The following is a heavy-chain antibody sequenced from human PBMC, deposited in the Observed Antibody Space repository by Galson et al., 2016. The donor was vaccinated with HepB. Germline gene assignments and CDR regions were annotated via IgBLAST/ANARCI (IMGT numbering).Heavy chain of an antibody. J-gene: IGHJ5*02. V-gene: IGHV3-21*01. CDR1: GFSFSNYN. CDR2: ISGTSTHI. D-gene: IGHD3-10*01. Sequence: SLRLSCAASGFSFSNYNMNWVRQAPGKGPEWVSSISGTSTHIYYADSVKGRFTISRDNAKSPLYLQMNSLRAEDTAMYYCARDRIIMLRGVTNWLDPWGQGTLVTVSS. CDR3: ARDRIIMLRGVTNWLDP.